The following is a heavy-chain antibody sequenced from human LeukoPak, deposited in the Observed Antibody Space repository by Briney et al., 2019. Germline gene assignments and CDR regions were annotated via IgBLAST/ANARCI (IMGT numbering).Heavy chain of an antibody. Sequence: GGSLRLSCAASGFTFNDYYMNWIRQAPGKGLEWVSYISNSGSPKYYADSVKGRFTISRDSFKNTLYLQMNSLRPEDTAVYYCAKEGDYYGSGSYRDGFDIWGQGTRATVSS. V-gene: IGHV3-11*04. CDR3: AKEGDYYGSGSYRDGFDI. CDR2: ISNSGSPK. D-gene: IGHD3-10*01. J-gene: IGHJ3*02. CDR1: GFTFNDYY.